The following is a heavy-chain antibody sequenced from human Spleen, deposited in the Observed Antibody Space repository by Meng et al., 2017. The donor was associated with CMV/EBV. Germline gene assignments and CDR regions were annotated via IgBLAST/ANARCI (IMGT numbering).Heavy chain of an antibody. CDR3: AREVIDLVVVVVPHDMDF. J-gene: IGHJ6*01. CDR2: VNANSGAK. V-gene: IGHV1-2*02. CDR1: FTGYY. D-gene: IGHD2-15*01. Sequence: FTGYYMNWVRQAPGQGLEWMGWVNANSGAKDYAQKFQGRVTMTRDTSISTAYMELSRLRSDDTAVYYCAREVIDLVVVVVPHDMDFWGQGTTVTVSS.